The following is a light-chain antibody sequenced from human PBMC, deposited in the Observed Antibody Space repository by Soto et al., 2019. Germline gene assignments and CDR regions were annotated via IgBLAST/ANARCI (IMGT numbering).Light chain of an antibody. CDR1: QSVSSS. CDR2: GAS. J-gene: IGKJ1*01. V-gene: IGKV3-20*01. CDR3: QQYGHSLWT. Sequence: EIVMTQSPATLSVSRGERATLSCRASQSVSSSLAWYQQKPGQAPRLLIYGASSRATGIPDRFSGSGSGTDFTLTISRLEPEDYAVYYCQQYGHSLWTFGQGTKVAIK.